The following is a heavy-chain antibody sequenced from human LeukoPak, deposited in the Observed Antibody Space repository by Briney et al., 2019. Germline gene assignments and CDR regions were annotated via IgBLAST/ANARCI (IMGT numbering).Heavy chain of an antibody. D-gene: IGHD1-26*01. Sequence: SETRSLTCIVSGGSINNHYWTWIRQTPGKGLEWIGDIHYTGTTKYNPSLKSRVTISIDTSKNQFSLELSSVTTTDTAVYFCATNRAGTYDRPFDIWGQGTMVTVSS. CDR1: GGSINNHY. J-gene: IGHJ3*02. V-gene: IGHV4-59*08. CDR3: ATNRAGTYDRPFDI. CDR2: IHYTGTT.